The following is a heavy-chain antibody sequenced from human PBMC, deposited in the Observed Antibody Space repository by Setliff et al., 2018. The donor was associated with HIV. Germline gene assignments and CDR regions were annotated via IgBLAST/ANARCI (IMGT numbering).Heavy chain of an antibody. CDR1: GDSIDSRSYY. J-gene: IGHJ5*02. CDR3: ARSIHGGGSEPFDT. V-gene: IGHV4-39*07. CDR2: FYYSGNS. Sequence: PSETLSLTCAVSGDSIDSRSYYWGWIRQPPGKGLEWIGYFYYSGNSNYNPSLKSRVTILVDASRQQFSLRLRSVTAADTAIYYCARSIHGGGSEPFDTWGQGILVTVSS. D-gene: IGHD3-10*01.